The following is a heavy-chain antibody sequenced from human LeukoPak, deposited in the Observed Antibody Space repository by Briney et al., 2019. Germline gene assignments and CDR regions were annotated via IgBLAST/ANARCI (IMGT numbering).Heavy chain of an antibody. CDR3: ALAEYSSGWAVDY. D-gene: IGHD6-19*01. V-gene: IGHV4-34*01. CDR1: GCSFSGYY. CDR2: INHSGST. Sequence: SETLSLTCAVYGCSFSGYYWSWIRQPPGKGLEWIGGINHSGSTNYNPSLKSRVTISVDTSKYQCSLKLSSMTTAATAVYYCALAEYSSGWAVDYWGQGTLVTVSS. J-gene: IGHJ4*02.